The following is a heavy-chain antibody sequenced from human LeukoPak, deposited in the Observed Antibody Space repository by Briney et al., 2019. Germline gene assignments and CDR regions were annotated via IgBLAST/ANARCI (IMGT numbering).Heavy chain of an antibody. V-gene: IGHV3-9*01. CDR3: AKDYNYFGMDV. CDR1: GFTFDDYA. Sequence: GGSLRLSCAASGFTFDDYAMHWVRQAPGKGLEWVSGISWNSGSIGYADSVKGRFTISRDNAKNSLYLQMNSLRAEDTALYYCAKDYNYFGMDVWGQGTTVTVSS. CDR2: ISWNSGSI. J-gene: IGHJ6*02.